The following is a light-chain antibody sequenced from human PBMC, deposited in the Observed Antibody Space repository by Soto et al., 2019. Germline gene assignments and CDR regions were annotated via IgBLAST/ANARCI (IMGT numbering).Light chain of an antibody. J-gene: IGKJ1*01. CDR3: LQYNGYYRT. V-gene: IGKV1-5*03. CDR2: KAS. Sequence: DIQMTQSPSTLSGSVGDRVTITCRASQTISSWLAWYQQKPGKSPKLLIYKASTLESGVPSRFRGSGSGTTFTLTISSLQSDDFYTYYCLQYNGYYRTFGQGTKVDIK. CDR1: QTISSW.